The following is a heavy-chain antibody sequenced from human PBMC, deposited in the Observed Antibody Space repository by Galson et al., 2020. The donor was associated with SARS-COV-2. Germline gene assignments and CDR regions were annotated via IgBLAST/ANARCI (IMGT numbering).Heavy chain of an antibody. V-gene: IGHV3-23*01. CDR2: ISGSGGST. CDR1: GFTFSSYA. CDR3: AKAPRVWFGELLYRPNWFDP. J-gene: IGHJ5*02. Sequence: GESLKIYCAASGFTFSSYAMSWVRQAPGQGPEWVSAISGSGGSTYYADSVKGRFTISRDNSKNTLYLQMNSLRAEDTAVYYCAKAPRVWFGELLYRPNWFDPWGQGTLVTVSS. D-gene: IGHD3-10*01.